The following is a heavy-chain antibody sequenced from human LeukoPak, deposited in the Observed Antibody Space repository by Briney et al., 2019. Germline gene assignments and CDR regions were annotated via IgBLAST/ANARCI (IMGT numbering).Heavy chain of an antibody. CDR1: GYTFTAYY. CDR2: ITPNSGST. Sequence: ASLKVSCKASGYTFTAYYMPCVRHTPGQGLEWIGWITPNSGSTNYAQKFQGRVTMTRDTSISTAYMELSRLRSDDTAVYYCARAAYDSSGYPNYYYYYMDVWGKGTTVTVSS. CDR3: ARAAYDSSGYPNYYYYYMDV. J-gene: IGHJ6*03. D-gene: IGHD3-22*01. V-gene: IGHV1-2*02.